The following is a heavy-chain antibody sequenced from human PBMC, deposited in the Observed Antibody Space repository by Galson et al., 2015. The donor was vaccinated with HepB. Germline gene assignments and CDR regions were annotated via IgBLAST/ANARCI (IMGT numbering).Heavy chain of an antibody. V-gene: IGHV4-39*07. J-gene: IGHJ3*02. D-gene: IGHD3-10*01. Sequence: SETLSLTCTVSGDSISSSDYYWAWIRQSPGKGLEWIGSIYYSGSTYYNPSLKSRVSISVDTFKNQFSLKLSSVTAADTAVFYCARVSRKGRAFDIWGQGTMVTVSS. CDR3: ARVSRKGRAFDI. CDR1: GDSISSSDYY. CDR2: IYYSGST.